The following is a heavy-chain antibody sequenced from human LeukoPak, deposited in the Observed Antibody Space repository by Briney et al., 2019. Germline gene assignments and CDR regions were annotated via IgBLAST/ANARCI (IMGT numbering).Heavy chain of an antibody. Sequence: PGGSLRLSCAASGFTFSSYEMHWVRQAPGKGLEWVSYISSSGSTIYYADSVKGRFTISRDNAKNSLYLQMNSLRAEDTAVYYCARAVVTSPRSAFDIWGQGTMVTVSS. J-gene: IGHJ3*02. V-gene: IGHV3-48*03. CDR1: GFTFSSYE. D-gene: IGHD4-23*01. CDR3: ARAVVTSPRSAFDI. CDR2: ISSSGSTI.